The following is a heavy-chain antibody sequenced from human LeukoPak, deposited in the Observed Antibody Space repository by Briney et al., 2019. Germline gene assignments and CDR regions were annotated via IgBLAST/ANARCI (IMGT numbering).Heavy chain of an antibody. CDR1: GYSFTSYW. CDR3: ARQEDYGGNSPDY. CDR2: IYPGDSDT. J-gene: IGHJ4*02. Sequence: GESLKISCRGSGYSFTSYWIGWVRQMPGEGLEWMGIIYPGDSDTRYSPSFQGQVTISADKSISTAYLQWSSLKASDTAMYYCARQEDYGGNSPDYWGQGTLVTVSS. D-gene: IGHD4-23*01. V-gene: IGHV5-51*01.